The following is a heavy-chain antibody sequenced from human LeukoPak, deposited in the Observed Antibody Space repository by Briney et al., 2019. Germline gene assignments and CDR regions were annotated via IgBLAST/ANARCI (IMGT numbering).Heavy chain of an antibody. CDR1: GVSISSSNSY. V-gene: IGHV4-39*07. CDR2: INHSGST. D-gene: IGHD1-26*01. Sequence: SETLSLTCTVSGVSISSSNSYWGWIRQPPGKGLESIGEINHSGSTSYNPSLKSRVTISVDTSKNQFSLKLSSVTAADTAVYYCARGPPSWGPYNWFDPWGQGTLVTVSS. J-gene: IGHJ5*02. CDR3: ARGPPSWGPYNWFDP.